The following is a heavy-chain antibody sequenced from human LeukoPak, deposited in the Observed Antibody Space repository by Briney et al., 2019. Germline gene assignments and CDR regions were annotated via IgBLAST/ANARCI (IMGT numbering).Heavy chain of an antibody. CDR3: ARLEGGATPFDY. CDR1: GGSISSSGYY. Sequence: SETLSLTCTVSGGSISSSGYYWGWIRQPPGKGLEWIGSIYYSGSTYYNPSLKSRVTISVDTSKNQFSLKLSSVTAADTAVYYCARLEGGATPFDYWGQGTLVTVSS. J-gene: IGHJ4*02. V-gene: IGHV4-39*01. CDR2: IYYSGST. D-gene: IGHD1-26*01.